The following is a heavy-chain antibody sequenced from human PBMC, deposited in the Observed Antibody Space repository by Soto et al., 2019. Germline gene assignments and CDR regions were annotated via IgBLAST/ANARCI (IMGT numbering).Heavy chain of an antibody. CDR1: GGSISSGGYS. CDR3: ASVMSYYFWSDGNWFDP. D-gene: IGHD3-3*01. V-gene: IGHV4-30-2*01. Sequence: QLQLQESGSGLVKPSQTLSLTCAVSGGSISSGGYSWSWIRQPPGKGLEWIGYIYHSGSTYYNPSLNGRVTISVDRSKNQFSRKLSSVTAADTAVYYCASVMSYYFWSDGNWFDPSCQGTLDTVFS. J-gene: IGHJ5*02. CDR2: IYHSGST.